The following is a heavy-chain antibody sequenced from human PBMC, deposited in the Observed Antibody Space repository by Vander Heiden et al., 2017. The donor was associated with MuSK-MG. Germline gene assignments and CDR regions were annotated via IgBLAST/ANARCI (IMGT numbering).Heavy chain of an antibody. CDR3: ARADYDFWSGYRWAFEY. CDR2: TYYRSKWYY. V-gene: IGHV6-1*01. J-gene: IGHJ4*02. Sequence: QVQLQQSGPGLVKPSQNLALTCAISGDGVSSNSAAWTWIRQSPSRGLEWLGRTYYRSKWYYDYAGSVKSRITIIPDTSKNQFSLQLKSVTPEDTAVYYCARADYDFWSGYRWAFEYWDQGTLVTVSP. CDR1: GDGVSSNSAA. D-gene: IGHD3-3*01.